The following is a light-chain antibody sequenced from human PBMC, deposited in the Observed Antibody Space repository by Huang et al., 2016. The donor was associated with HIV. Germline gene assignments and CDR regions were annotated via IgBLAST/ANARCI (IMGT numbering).Light chain of an antibody. CDR1: QTVTNNY. Sequence: IVLTQSPDTLSLSPGERATLSCRASQTVTNNYLAWYQQRPGQAPRLLIYGASTRGTGIPDRFSGSGSGKKFTLTISKLEPKDFVVYYCQQFGSSPPYSFGQGTKLEIK. CDR2: GAS. J-gene: IGKJ2*03. V-gene: IGKV3-20*01. CDR3: QQFGSSPPYS.